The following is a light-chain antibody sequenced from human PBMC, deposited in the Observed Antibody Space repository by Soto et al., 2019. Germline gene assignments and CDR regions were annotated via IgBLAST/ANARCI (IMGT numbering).Light chain of an antibody. CDR3: QQRSNWLLT. V-gene: IGKV3-11*01. Sequence: EIVLTQSPATLSLSPGERATLSCRASQSVSSYLAWYQQKPGQAPRLLIYDASNRATGIPARFSGSGSGTDFTLTNSSLEPEDFAVYYCQQRSNWLLTSGGGTKVEIK. CDR1: QSVSSY. CDR2: DAS. J-gene: IGKJ4*01.